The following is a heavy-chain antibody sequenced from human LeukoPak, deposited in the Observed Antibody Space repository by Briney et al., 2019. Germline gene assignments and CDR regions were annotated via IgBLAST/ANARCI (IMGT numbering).Heavy chain of an antibody. J-gene: IGHJ4*02. CDR2: ISAYNGNT. D-gene: IGHD2-2*01. V-gene: IGHV1-18*01. CDR3: ARDRVGDY. CDR1: GYSFTNYD. Sequence: GASVKVSCKASGYSFTNYDINWVRQATGQGLEWMGWISAYNGNTNYAQKLQGRVTMTTDTSTTTAYMEVRSLRSDDTAVYYCARDRVGDYWGQGTLVTVSS.